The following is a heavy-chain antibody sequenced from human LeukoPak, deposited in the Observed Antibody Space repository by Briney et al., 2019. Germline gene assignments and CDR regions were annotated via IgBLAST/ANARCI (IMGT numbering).Heavy chain of an antibody. CDR3: ARDSPSRDSSDYMDV. CDR1: GHTFSNNG. J-gene: IGHJ6*03. V-gene: IGHV3-30*01. CDR2: FPFDGSNR. D-gene: IGHD6-6*01. Sequence: GGALRLSCADSGHTFSNNGMHWLRQAPGKGLAWEAVFPFDGSNRYYADSVKGRFTISRDNSKNTLYLQMNSLRPEDTAVYYCARDSPSRDSSDYMDVWGKGTTVTVSS.